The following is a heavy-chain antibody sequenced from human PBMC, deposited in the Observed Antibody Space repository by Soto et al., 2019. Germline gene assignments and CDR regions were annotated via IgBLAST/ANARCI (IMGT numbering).Heavy chain of an antibody. V-gene: IGHV1-69*13. Sequence: ASVKVSCKASGGTFSSYAISWVRQAPGQGLEWMGGIIPIFGTANYAQKFQGRVTITADESTSTAYMELSSLRSEDTAVYYCARDTPGYSSGWPPLDYWGQGTLVTGSS. CDR3: ARDTPGYSSGWPPLDY. CDR1: GGTFSSYA. D-gene: IGHD6-19*01. J-gene: IGHJ4*02. CDR2: IIPIFGTA.